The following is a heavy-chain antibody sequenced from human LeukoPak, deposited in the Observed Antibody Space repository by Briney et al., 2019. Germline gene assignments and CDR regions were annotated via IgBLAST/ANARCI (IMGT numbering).Heavy chain of an antibody. CDR3: AREKNDYNFWTGGYYYMDV. J-gene: IGHJ6*03. V-gene: IGHV4-61*02. CDR1: DGSISGGSYY. D-gene: IGHD3-3*01. Sequence: SETLSLTCTVSDGSISGGSYYWSWIRQPAGKGLEWIGRIYASGSTDYNPSLKSRLTISVDTSKNQFSLRLTSVTAADTAVYYCAREKNDYNFWTGGYYYMDVWGKGTTVTVSS. CDR2: IYASGST.